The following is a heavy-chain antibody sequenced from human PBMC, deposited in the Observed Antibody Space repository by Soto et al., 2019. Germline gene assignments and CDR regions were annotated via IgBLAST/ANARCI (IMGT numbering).Heavy chain of an antibody. D-gene: IGHD1-26*01. CDR3: AREEIWNVGATFRGYYYYGMDV. Sequence: QVQLVESGGGVVQPGRSLRLSCAASGFTFSSYGMHWVRQAPGKGLEWVAVIWYDGSNKYYADSVKGRFTISRDNSKNXXYXQXXSLRAEDTAVYYCAREEIWNVGATFRGYYYYGMDVWGQGTTVTVSS. V-gene: IGHV3-33*01. CDR1: GFTFSSYG. CDR2: IWYDGSNK. J-gene: IGHJ6*02.